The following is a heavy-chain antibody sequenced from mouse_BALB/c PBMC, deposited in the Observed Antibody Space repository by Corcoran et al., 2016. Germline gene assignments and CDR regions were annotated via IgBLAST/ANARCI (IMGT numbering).Heavy chain of an antibody. CDR1: GYSITSGYY. D-gene: IGHD2-1*01. V-gene: IGHV3-6*02. J-gene: IGHJ4*01. Sequence: DVQLQESGPGLVKPSQSLSLTCSVTGYSITSGYYWNWIRQFPGNKLEWMGYISYDGSNNYNPSLKNRISITRDTSKNQFFLKLNSVTTEDTATYYCASPIYYGNYCAMDYWGQGTSVTVSS. CDR2: ISYDGSN. CDR3: ASPIYYGNYCAMDY.